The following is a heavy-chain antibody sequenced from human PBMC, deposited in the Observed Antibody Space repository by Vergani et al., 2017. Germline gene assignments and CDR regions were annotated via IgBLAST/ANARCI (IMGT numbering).Heavy chain of an antibody. Sequence: LQLVESGGGVVQPGRSLRLSCAASGFRFSSYAMHWVRQAPGKGLALVAVIPYDGSNKYYADAVKGRFTISRDNSKTTLYLQLNSLRVEDTAVYYCASDRSLAYWGQGTLVTVSS. CDR3: ASDRSLAY. V-gene: IGHV3-30*04. CDR2: IPYDGSNK. J-gene: IGHJ4*02. CDR1: GFRFSSYA.